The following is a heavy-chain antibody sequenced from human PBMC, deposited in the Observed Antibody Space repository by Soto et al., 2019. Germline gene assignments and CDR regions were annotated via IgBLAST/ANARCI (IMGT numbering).Heavy chain of an antibody. V-gene: IGHV1-69*13. D-gene: IGHD4-4*01. CDR3: ARDYSNYDREDYYYGMDV. Sequence: SVKVSCKASGGTFSSYAISWVRQAPGQGLEWMGGIIPIFGTANYARKFQGRVTITADESTSTAYMELSSLRSEDTAVYYCARDYSNYDREDYYYGMDVWGQGTTVTVSS. J-gene: IGHJ6*02. CDR2: IIPIFGTA. CDR1: GGTFSSYA.